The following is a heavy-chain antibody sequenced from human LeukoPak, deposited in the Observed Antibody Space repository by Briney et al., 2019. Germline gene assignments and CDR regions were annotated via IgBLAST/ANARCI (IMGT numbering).Heavy chain of an antibody. Sequence: SETLSLTCTVSGGSISSSSYYWGWIRQPPGKGLEWIGSIYYSGSTYYNPSLKSRVTISVDTSKNQFSLKLSSVTAADTVVYYCARDGGYSGYVGAFDIWGQGTMVTVSS. J-gene: IGHJ3*02. CDR1: GGSISSSSYY. V-gene: IGHV4-39*07. CDR2: IYYSGST. CDR3: ARDGGYSGYVGAFDI. D-gene: IGHD5-12*01.